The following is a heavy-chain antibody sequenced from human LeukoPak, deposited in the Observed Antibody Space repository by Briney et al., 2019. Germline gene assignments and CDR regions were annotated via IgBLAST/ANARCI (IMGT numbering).Heavy chain of an antibody. CDR2: INWNGGST. J-gene: IGHJ4*02. D-gene: IGHD4-17*01. CDR3: ARASLTVTANYFDY. Sequence: GGSLRLSCAASGFTFSSYEMNWVRQAPGKGLEWVSGINWNGGSTGYADSVKGRFTISRDNAKNSLYLQMNSLRAEDTALYYCARASLTVTANYFDYWGQGTLVTVSS. V-gene: IGHV3-20*04. CDR1: GFTFSSYE.